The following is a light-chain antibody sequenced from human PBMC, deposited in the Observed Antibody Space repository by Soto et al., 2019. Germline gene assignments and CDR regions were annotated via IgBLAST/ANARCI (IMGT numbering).Light chain of an antibody. V-gene: IGLV2-14*01. J-gene: IGLJ2*01. Sequence: QSALTQPASVSGSPGQSITISCTGTSSDVGGYNYVSWYQQHPGKAPKPMIYDVSNRPSGVSNRFSGSKSGNTASLTISGLQAEDEADYYGSSYTSSRTVVFGGGTKLTVL. CDR3: SSYTSSRTVV. CDR2: DVS. CDR1: SSDVGGYNY.